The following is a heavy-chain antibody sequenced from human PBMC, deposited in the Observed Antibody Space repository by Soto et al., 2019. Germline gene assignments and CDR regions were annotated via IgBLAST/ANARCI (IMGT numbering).Heavy chain of an antibody. CDR2: ISGSGNTI. V-gene: IGHV3-48*01. CDR1: GFTFSGHS. Sequence: EVQLVESGGGLVQPGGSLRLSCAVSGFTFSGHSMNWVRQAPGKGLEWVAYISGSGNTIYYADSVKGRFTISRDNAKNSLYLQLNSLRAEDTAVYYCARDPRYCSYGECYGKYYYYYIDVWGKGTTVTVSS. CDR3: ARDPRYCSYGECYGKYYYYYIDV. J-gene: IGHJ6*03. D-gene: IGHD2-8*01.